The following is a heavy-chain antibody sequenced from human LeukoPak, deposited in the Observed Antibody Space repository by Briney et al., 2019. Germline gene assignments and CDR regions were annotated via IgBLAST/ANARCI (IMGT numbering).Heavy chain of an antibody. CDR3: ASQGNDCWSGYHVGFDP. Sequence: PSETLSLTCTVSGGSISSSSYYWGWIRQPPGKGLEWFGSIYYSGSPYYNPSLPSRVPISVDTSKNQFSMKLSSVTAADTAVYCCASQGNDCWSGYHVGFDPWGQGTLVTVSS. CDR2: IYYSGSP. J-gene: IGHJ5*02. D-gene: IGHD3-3*01. V-gene: IGHV4-39*01. CDR1: GGSISSSSYY.